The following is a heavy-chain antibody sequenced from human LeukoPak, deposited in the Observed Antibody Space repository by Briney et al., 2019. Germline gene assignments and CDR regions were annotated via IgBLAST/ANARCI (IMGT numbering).Heavy chain of an antibody. D-gene: IGHD3-22*01. CDR2: INHSGST. V-gene: IGHV4-34*01. CDR1: GGSFSGYY. CDR3: ARASYSYDISGWVPFDY. Sequence: SETLSLTCAVYGGSFSGYYWSWIRQPPGKGLEWIGEINHSGSTNYNPSLKSRVAISVDTSKNQFSLKLSSVTAADTAVYYCARASYSYDISGWVPFDYWGQGTLVTVSS. J-gene: IGHJ4*02.